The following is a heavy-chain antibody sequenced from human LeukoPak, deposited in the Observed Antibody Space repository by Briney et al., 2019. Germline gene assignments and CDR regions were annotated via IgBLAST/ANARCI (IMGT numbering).Heavy chain of an antibody. CDR2: IYYSGST. V-gene: IGHV4-39*01. D-gene: IGHD2-2*02. J-gene: IGHJ3*02. Sequence: KPSETLSLTCTVSGGSISSSSYYWGWIRQPPGKGLEWIGSIYYSGSTYYNPSLKSRVTISVDTSKNQFSLKLSSVTAADTAVYYCAVYCSSTSCYNPFAFDIWGQGTMVTVSS. CDR1: GGSISSSSYY. CDR3: AVYCSSTSCYNPFAFDI.